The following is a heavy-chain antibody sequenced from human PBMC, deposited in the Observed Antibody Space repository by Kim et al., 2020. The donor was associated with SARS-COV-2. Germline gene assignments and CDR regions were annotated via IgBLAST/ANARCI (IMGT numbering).Heavy chain of an antibody. D-gene: IGHD3-9*01. CDR1: GGSFSGYY. CDR2: INHSGST. V-gene: IGHV4-34*01. Sequence: SETLSLTCAVYGGSFSGYYWSWIRQPPGKGLEWIGEINHSGSTNYNPSLKSRVTISVDTSKNQFSLKLSSVTAADTAVYYCARTTYDIPPIFDYWGQGTLVTVSS. J-gene: IGHJ4*02. CDR3: ARTTYDIPPIFDY.